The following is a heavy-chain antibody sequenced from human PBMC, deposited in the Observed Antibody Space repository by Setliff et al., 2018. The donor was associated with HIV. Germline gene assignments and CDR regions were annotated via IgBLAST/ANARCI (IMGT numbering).Heavy chain of an antibody. V-gene: IGHV3-15*01. D-gene: IGHD3-16*01. CDR2: IKSIISGGTT. J-gene: IGHJ4*02. CDR3: TTGGGGAN. Sequence: GGSLRLSCAASGFSVSDDWMSWVRQTPGKRLEWVGRIKSIISGGTTDYAAPVKDRFAISRDDSKNMVYLQMNSLKTEDTAVYYCTTGGGGANWGQGTLVTVSS. CDR1: GFSVSDDW.